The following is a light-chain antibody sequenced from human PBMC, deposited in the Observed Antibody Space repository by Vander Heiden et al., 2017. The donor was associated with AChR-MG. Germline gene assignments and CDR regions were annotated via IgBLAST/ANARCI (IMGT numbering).Light chain of an antibody. Sequence: SVLTQPPSASATPGQRVTISCSGSISNIGSNSVNWYQQLPGTAPKLLIYDDNQRPAGVPDRFSGSKSATSASLAISGLQSGDEALYYCAAWDDSLDGLVFGGGTKMTVL. CDR1: ISNIGSNS. J-gene: IGLJ3*02. V-gene: IGLV1-44*01. CDR3: AAWDDSLDGLV. CDR2: DDN.